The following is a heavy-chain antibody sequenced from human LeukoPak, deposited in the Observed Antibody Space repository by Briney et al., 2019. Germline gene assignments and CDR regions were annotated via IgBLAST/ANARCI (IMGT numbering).Heavy chain of an antibody. CDR2: ITPNASET. CDR1: GFTFTTSW. J-gene: IGHJ4*02. Sequence: GGSLRLSCSASGFTFTTSWMNWVRQAPGKGLEWLASITPNASETYYVDSVRGRFTISRDDDKNSVYLQMNSRRAEDTAVYFCARDRAFKAFDYWGQGNLVSVSS. V-gene: IGHV3-7*01. CDR3: ARDRAFKAFDY.